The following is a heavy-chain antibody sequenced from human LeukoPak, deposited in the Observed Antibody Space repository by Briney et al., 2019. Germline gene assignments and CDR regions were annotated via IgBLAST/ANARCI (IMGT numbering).Heavy chain of an antibody. CDR2: IYYSGNT. D-gene: IGHD6-19*01. Sequence: PSETLSLTCTVSGVSISSSNSYWGWIRQPPGKGLEWIGSIYYSGNTYYNASLKSQVSISIDTSKNQFSLRLTSVTAADTAVYYCARAKGIAVAEPYFDYWGQGTLVTVSS. V-gene: IGHV4-39*01. CDR3: ARAKGIAVAEPYFDY. CDR1: GVSISSSNSY. J-gene: IGHJ4*02.